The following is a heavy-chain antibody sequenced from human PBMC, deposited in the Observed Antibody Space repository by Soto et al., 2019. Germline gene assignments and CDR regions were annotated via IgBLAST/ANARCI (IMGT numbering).Heavy chain of an antibody. CDR1: GGSISSSSYY. CDR2: IYYSGST. J-gene: IGHJ3*02. CDR3: ARPTIWDIAALRAFDI. Sequence: SETLSLTCTVSGGSISSSSYYWGWIRQPPGKGLEWIGSIYYSGSTYYNPSLKSRVTISVDTSKNQFSLKLSSVTAADTAVYYCARPTIWDIAALRAFDIWGQGTMVTVSS. D-gene: IGHD6-6*01. V-gene: IGHV4-39*01.